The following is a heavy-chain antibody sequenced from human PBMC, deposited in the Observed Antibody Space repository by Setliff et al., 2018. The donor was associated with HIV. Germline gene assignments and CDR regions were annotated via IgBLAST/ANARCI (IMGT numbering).Heavy chain of an antibody. V-gene: IGHV4-59*12. CDR3: ARDLGIAAAGNWFDP. D-gene: IGHD6-13*01. CDR1: GGSISSYY. CDR2: IFYSGST. J-gene: IGHJ5*02. Sequence: SETLSLTCTVSGGSISSYYWSWIRQPPGKGLEWIGYIFYSGSTNYNPSLKSRVTMSVDTSKNQFSLKLSSVTAADTAVYYCARDLGIAAAGNWFDPWGQGTLVTVSS.